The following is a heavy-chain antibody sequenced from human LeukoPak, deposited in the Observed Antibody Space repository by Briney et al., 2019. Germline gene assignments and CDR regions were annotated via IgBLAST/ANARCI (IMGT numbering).Heavy chain of an antibody. V-gene: IGHV1-46*02. CDR3: ARYYYDSSGYYCDY. CDR1: GYTFNNHY. J-gene: IGHJ4*02. Sequence: ASVKVSCKASGYTFNNHYMYWVRQAPGQGLEWMGVINPSGGSTSYAQKFQGRVTMTRDTSTSTVYMELSSLRSEDTAVYYCARYYYDSSGYYCDYWGQGTLVTVSS. CDR2: INPSGGST. D-gene: IGHD3-22*01.